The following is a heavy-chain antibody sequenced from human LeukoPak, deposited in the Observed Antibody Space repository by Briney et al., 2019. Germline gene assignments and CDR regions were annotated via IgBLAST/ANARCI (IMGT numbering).Heavy chain of an antibody. CDR2: IRGGGADI. J-gene: IGHJ4*02. Sequence: GGSLRLSCAASGFIFSGYAMSWVRQAPGKGLELVSSIRGGGADIYYADSVKGRFTISRDNSKNTLYLQMNSLRAEDTAVYYCAKRSASGSYYQQIFDYWGQGTLVTVSS. CDR1: GFIFSGYA. V-gene: IGHV3-23*01. CDR3: AKRSASGSYYQQIFDY. D-gene: IGHD3-10*01.